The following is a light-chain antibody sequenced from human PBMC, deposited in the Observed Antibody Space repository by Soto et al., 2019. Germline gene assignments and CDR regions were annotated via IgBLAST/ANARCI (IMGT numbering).Light chain of an antibody. V-gene: IGLV1-40*01. Sequence: QSALTQPPSVSGAPGQRVTISCTGSRSNIGAGYDVHWYQQLPGTAPKLLIYGNSNRPSGVPDRFSGSKSGTSASLAITGLQAEDEADYYCQSYDSSLSEEVFGGGTKVTVL. CDR3: QSYDSSLSEEV. J-gene: IGLJ2*01. CDR1: RSNIGAGYD. CDR2: GNS.